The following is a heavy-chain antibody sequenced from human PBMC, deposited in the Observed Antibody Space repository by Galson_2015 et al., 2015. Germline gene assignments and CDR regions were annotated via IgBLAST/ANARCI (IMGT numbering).Heavy chain of an antibody. CDR2: TYYRSKWYN. D-gene: IGHD5-18*01. Sequence: CAISGDSVSSNSAAWNWIRQSPSRGLEWLGRTYYRSKWYNDYAVSVKSRITINPDTSKNQFSLQLNSETPEDTAAYYCARDLWLLYYFDYWGQGTLVTVSS. J-gene: IGHJ4*02. CDR3: ARDLWLLYYFDY. CDR1: GDSVSSNSAA. V-gene: IGHV6-1*01.